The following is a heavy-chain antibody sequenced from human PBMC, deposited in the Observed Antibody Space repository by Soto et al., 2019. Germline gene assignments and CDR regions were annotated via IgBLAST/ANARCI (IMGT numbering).Heavy chain of an antibody. V-gene: IGHV3-64D*08. CDR2: IASNGDAT. Sequence: GGSLRLSCSAFGFTFSTYFMHWVRQAPGKGLEYVSAIASNGDATFYADSVKGRFTISRDNSKSTLSPQMTSLGPEDTAVYYCVRGGLSIFSWFDYWGQGTLVTVSS. CDR1: GFTFSTYF. J-gene: IGHJ5*01. D-gene: IGHD3-3*01. CDR3: VRGGLSIFSWFDY.